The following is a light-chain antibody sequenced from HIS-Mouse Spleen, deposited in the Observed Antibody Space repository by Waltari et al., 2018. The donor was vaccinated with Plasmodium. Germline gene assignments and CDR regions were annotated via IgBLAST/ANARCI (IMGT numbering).Light chain of an antibody. J-gene: IGLJ3*02. V-gene: IGLV3-25*03. CDR2: KDS. CDR1: ALPKQY. CDR3: QSADSSGNHRV. Sequence: SYELTQPPSASVSPGQTARITCSGAALPKQYAYWYQQKPGQAPVLVIYKDSERPSGIPERFSGSSSGTTVTLTISGVQAEDEADYYCQSADSSGNHRVFGGGTKLTVL.